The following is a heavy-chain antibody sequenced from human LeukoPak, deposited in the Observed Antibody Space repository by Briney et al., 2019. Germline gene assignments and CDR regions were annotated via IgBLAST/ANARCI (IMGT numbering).Heavy chain of an antibody. CDR3: ARESNDYGVSNWFDP. J-gene: IGHJ5*02. D-gene: IGHD4-17*01. CDR1: GFTFSSYA. V-gene: IGHV3-30*04. CDR2: ISYDRSNK. Sequence: GRSLRLSCAASGFTFSSYAMHWVRQAPGKGLEWVAVISYDRSNKYYADSVKGRFTISRDNSKNTLYLQMNSLRAEDTAVYYCARESNDYGVSNWFDPWGQGTLVTVSS.